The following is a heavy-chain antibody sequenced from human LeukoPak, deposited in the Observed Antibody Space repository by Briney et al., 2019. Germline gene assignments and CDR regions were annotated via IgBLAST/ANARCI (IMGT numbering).Heavy chain of an antibody. Sequence: SQTLSLTCTVSDGSISSGAYHWSWIRQHPGKGLEWIGYIYYSGSTYYNPSLKSRVTISVDTSKNQFSLKLSSVTAADTAVYYCARTYSGYEPHFDYWGQGTLVTVSS. V-gene: IGHV4-30-4*08. CDR2: IYYSGST. CDR3: ARTYSGYEPHFDY. D-gene: IGHD5-12*01. CDR1: DGSISSGAYH. J-gene: IGHJ4*02.